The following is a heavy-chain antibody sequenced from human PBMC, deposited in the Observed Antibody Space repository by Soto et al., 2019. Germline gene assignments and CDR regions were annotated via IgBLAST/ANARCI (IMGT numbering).Heavy chain of an antibody. V-gene: IGHV3-33*01. D-gene: IGHD2-2*01. CDR2: IWYDGSNK. CDR1: GFTFSSYG. CDR3: ARDRDIVVVPAAMPYYYYYYGMDV. Sequence: GGSLRLSCAASGFTFSSYGMHWVRQAPGKGLEWVAVIWYDGSNKYYADSVKDRFTISRDNSKNTLYLQMNSLRAEDTAVYYCARDRDIVVVPAAMPYYYYYYGMDVWGQGTTVTVSS. J-gene: IGHJ6*02.